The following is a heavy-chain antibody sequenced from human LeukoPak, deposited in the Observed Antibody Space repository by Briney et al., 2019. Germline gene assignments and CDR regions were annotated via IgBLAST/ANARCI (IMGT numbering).Heavy chain of an antibody. J-gene: IGHJ4*02. CDR3: ARSITARITIFGVVIDPLSFDY. D-gene: IGHD3-3*01. CDR2: IYTSGST. V-gene: IGHV4-4*07. Sequence: PSETLSLTCTVSGGSISSYYWSWIRQPAGKGLEWIGRIYTSGSTNYNPSLKSRVTMSVDTSKNQFSLKLSSVTAADTAVYYCARSITARITIFGVVIDPLSFDYWGQGTLVTVSS. CDR1: GGSISSYY.